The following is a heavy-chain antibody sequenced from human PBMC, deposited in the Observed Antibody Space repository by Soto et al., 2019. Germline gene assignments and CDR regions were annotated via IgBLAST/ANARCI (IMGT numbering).Heavy chain of an antibody. CDR2: IIPIFGTA. D-gene: IGHD2-21*02. CDR3: ARLEYCGGDCLANGMDV. V-gene: IGHV1-69*13. Sequence: VASVKVSCKASGGTFSSYAISWVRQAPGQGLEWMGGIIPIFGTANYAQKFQGRVTITADESTSKAYMELSSVRSEDTAVYYCARLEYCGGDCLANGMDVWGQGTTVTVSS. J-gene: IGHJ6*02. CDR1: GGTFSSYA.